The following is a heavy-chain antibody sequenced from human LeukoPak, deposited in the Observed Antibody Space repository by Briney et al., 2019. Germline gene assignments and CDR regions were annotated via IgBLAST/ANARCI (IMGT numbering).Heavy chain of an antibody. V-gene: IGHV4-59*01. CDR3: ARVHSGSYSLKS. CDR2: IYYSGST. D-gene: IGHD1-26*01. CDR1: GGSISSYY. Sequence: PSETLSLTCTVSGGSISSYYWSWIRQPPGKGLEWIGYIYYSGSTNYNPSLKSRVTISVDTSKNQFSLKLGSVTAADTAVYYCARVHSGSYSLKSWGQGTLVTVSS. J-gene: IGHJ4*02.